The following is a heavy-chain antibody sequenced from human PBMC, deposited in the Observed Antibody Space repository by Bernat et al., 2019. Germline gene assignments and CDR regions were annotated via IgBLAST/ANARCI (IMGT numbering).Heavy chain of an antibody. CDR2: IWYDGSNK. V-gene: IGHV3-33*01. Sequence: QVQLVESGGGVVQPGRSLRLSCAASGFTFSSYGMHWVRQAPGKGLEWVAVIWYDGSNKYYADSVKGRFTISRDNSKNTLYLQMNSLRAEDTAVYYCARDQSPGSTVPDAFDIWGQGTMVTVSS. D-gene: IGHD4-17*01. CDR3: ARDQSPGSTVPDAFDI. CDR1: GFTFSSYG. J-gene: IGHJ3*02.